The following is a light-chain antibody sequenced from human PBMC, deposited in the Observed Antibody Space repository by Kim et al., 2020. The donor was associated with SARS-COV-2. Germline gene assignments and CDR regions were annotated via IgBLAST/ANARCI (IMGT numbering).Light chain of an antibody. Sequence: QSALTQPPSASGYPGQSVTISCTGTSSDVGRYDFVSWYQHHPGKAPKVIIYEVTKRSSGVPDRFSGSKSGNTASLTVSGLQAEDEADYYCSSHASPNNAFVFGTGTKVTVL. CDR2: EVT. V-gene: IGLV2-8*01. CDR3: SSHASPNNAFV. CDR1: SSDVGRYDF. J-gene: IGLJ1*01.